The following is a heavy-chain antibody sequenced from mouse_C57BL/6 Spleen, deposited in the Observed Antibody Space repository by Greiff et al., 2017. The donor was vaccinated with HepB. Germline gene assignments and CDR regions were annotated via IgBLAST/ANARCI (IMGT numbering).Heavy chain of an antibody. V-gene: IGHV1-50*01. D-gene: IGHD3-2*02. J-gene: IGHJ4*01. Sequence: VQLQQPGAELVKPGASVKLSCKASGYTFTSYWMQWVKQRPGQGLEWIGEIDPSDSYTNYNQKFKGKATLTVDTSSSTAYMQLSSLTSEDSAVYYCARGYSQATRAMDYWGQGTSVTVSS. CDR1: GYTFTSYW. CDR2: IDPSDSYT. CDR3: ARGYSQATRAMDY.